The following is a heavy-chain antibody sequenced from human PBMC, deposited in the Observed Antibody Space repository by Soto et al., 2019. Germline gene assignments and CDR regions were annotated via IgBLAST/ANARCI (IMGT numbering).Heavy chain of an antibody. CDR3: ASRDPGTSVDY. Sequence: LALTCAVSGGSFTSNNWWTWVRQPPGQGLEWIGEIYRTGSTNYNPSLKSRVTISLDKSENQFSLKVTSLTAADTAVYYCASRDPGTSVDYWGQGTLVTVSS. CDR1: GGSFTSNNW. V-gene: IGHV4-4*02. J-gene: IGHJ4*02. D-gene: IGHD1-7*01. CDR2: IYRTGST.